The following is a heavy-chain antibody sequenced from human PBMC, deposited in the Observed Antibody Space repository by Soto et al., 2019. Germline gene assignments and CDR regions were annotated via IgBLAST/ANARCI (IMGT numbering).Heavy chain of an antibody. J-gene: IGHJ4*02. D-gene: IGHD2-2*01. CDR1: GGSISSSSYY. V-gene: IGHV4-39*01. CDR3: ARHSCSSTSCYGYYFDY. CDR2: IYYSGST. Sequence: SETLSLTCTASGGSISSSSYYWGWIRQPPGKGLEWIGSIYYSGSTYYNPSLKSRVTISVDTSKNQFSLKLSSVTAADTAVYYCARHSCSSTSCYGYYFDYWGQGTLVTVSS.